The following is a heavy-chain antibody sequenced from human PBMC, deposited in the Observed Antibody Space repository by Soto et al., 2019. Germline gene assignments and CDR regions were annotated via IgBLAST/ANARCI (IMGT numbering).Heavy chain of an antibody. D-gene: IGHD4-17*01. CDR1: GFTFSSYW. Sequence: GGSLRLSCAASGFTFSSYWMSWVRQAPGKGLEWVANIKQDGSEKYYVDSVKGRFTISRDNAKNSLYLQMNSLRAEDTAVYYCARDMTDYGDYDWDAFDIWGQGTMVTVSS. J-gene: IGHJ3*02. V-gene: IGHV3-7*01. CDR2: IKQDGSEK. CDR3: ARDMTDYGDYDWDAFDI.